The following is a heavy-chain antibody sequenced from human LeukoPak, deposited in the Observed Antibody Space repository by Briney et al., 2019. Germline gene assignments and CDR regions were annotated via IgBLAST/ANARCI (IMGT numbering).Heavy chain of an antibody. V-gene: IGHV4-59*01. D-gene: IGHD2-15*01. J-gene: IGHJ4*02. CDR2: IYYSGST. CDR1: GGSISSYY. Sequence: SETLSLTCTVSGGSISSYYWSWIRQPPGKGLEWIGYIYYSGSTNYNPSLKSRVTISVDTSKNQFSLKLSSVTAADTAVYYCARLAANCSGGSCYKYFDYWGQGALVTVSS. CDR3: ARLAANCSGGSCYKYFDY.